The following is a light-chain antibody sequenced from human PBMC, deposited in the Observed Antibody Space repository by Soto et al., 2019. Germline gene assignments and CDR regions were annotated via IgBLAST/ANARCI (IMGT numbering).Light chain of an antibody. CDR3: SSYTSSSILYV. CDR1: ISDVGGYNY. Sequence: QSALTQPASVSGSPGQSITISCTGTISDVGGYNYVSWYQQHPGKAPKLMIYEVSNRPSRVSNRFAGSKSGNTASLTISGLQAEDEADYYCSSYTSSSILYVFGTGTKLTVL. CDR2: EVS. V-gene: IGLV2-14*01. J-gene: IGLJ1*01.